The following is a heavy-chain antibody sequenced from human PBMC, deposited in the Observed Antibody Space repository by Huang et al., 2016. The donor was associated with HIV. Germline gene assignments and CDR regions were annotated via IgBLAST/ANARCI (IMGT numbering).Heavy chain of an antibody. D-gene: IGHD1-7*01. Sequence: VDSGGRSVQPGGSINLSCVGSTLTFGAYWMSWVRQPPGKGLEGVANIKQDESEKYYVDSVKGRFNISRDNARKVLFLEMDNLRVEDTAMYFCATKTAGMDIWGQGTTVTVSS. CDR1: TLTFGAYW. J-gene: IGHJ6*02. CDR2: IKQDESEK. V-gene: IGHV3-7*01. CDR3: ATKTAGMDI.